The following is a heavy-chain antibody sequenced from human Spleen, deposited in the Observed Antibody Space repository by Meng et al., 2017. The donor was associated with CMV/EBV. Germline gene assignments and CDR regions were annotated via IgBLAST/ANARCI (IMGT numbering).Heavy chain of an antibody. CDR2: IDYNGDT. Sequence: SETLSLTCTVSGGSISPYYWTWIRQPPGKGLEWIGYIDYNGDTYNNPSLKSRVVISVDTSKNQFSLKLTSVTAADTALYYCARGPQVSWLRSRFAAFDILGQGTMVTVSS. CDR1: GGSISPYY. D-gene: IGHD5-12*01. J-gene: IGHJ3*02. CDR3: ARGPQVSWLRSRFAAFDI. V-gene: IGHV4-59*12.